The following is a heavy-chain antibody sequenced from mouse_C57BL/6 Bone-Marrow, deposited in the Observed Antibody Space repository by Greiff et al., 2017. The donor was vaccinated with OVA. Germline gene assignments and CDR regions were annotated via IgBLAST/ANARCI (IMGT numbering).Heavy chain of an antibody. CDR2: IYPGSGST. Sequence: VQLQQPGAELVKPGASVKMSCKASGYTFTSYWITWVKQRPGQGLEWIGDIYPGSGSTNYNEKFKSKATLTVDTSSSTAYMQLSSLTSEDSAVYYCARCLHYYGSSYWYFDVWGTGTTVTVSS. CDR1: GYTFTSYW. J-gene: IGHJ1*03. CDR3: ARCLHYYGSSYWYFDV. V-gene: IGHV1-55*01. D-gene: IGHD1-1*01.